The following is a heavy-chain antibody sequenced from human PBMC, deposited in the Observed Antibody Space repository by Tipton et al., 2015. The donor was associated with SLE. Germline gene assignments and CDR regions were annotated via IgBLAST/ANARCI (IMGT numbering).Heavy chain of an antibody. CDR3: ARESCNVGNCYFDY. V-gene: IGHV4-4*01. CDR2: IFHSGGT. Sequence: TLSLTCTVSGGSISSSDWWTWVRQPPGKGLEWIGEIFHSGGTNYNPSLKSRVTISVDTSKNQFSLNLSSVTAADTAVYFCARESCNVGNCYFDYWGRGTLVTVSS. D-gene: IGHD2-15*01. CDR1: GGSISSSDW. J-gene: IGHJ4*02.